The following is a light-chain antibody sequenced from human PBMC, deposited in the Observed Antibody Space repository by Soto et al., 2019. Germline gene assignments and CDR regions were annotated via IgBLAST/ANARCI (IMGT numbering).Light chain of an antibody. CDR1: QGIIDY. CDR3: QKYITAPQT. V-gene: IGKV1-27*01. Sequence: DIQMTQSPSSQSASVGDRVTITSRASQGIIDYVAWYQQKPGRAPKLLIYAASTLSSGVPSRFSGRGSGTDFTLTISSLQPEDVATYYCQKYITAPQTFGPGTKVEIK. CDR2: AAS. J-gene: IGKJ1*01.